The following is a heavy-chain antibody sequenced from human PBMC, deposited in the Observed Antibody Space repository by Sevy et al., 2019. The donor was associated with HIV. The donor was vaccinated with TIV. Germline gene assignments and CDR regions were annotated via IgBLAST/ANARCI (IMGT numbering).Heavy chain of an antibody. CDR3: ARDREFYDHGEYGPTSAPDL. J-gene: IGHJ5*02. CDR2: MWFDGSNK. CDR1: GFPFTNHG. Sequence: GGSLRLSCEASGFPFTNHGVHWVRQAPGKGLAWVALMWFDGSNKYYADSVKGRFTVSRDDSKNTPYLQMNSLRADDTAIYYSARDREFYDHGEYGPTSAPDLWGQGTLVTVSS. V-gene: IGHV3-33*08. D-gene: IGHD4-17*01.